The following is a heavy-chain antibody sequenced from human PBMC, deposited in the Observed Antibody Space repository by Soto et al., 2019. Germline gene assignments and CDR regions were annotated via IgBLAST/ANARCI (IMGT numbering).Heavy chain of an antibody. Sequence: GGSLRLSCAASGFTVSSNYMNWVRQAPGKGLEWVSVIHSGGSTYYADSVKGRFTISRDNSKNTLYLQMNSLRAEDTAVYHCARDRTFDYWGQGALVTVSS. CDR3: ARDRTFDY. CDR1: GFTVSSNY. J-gene: IGHJ4*02. CDR2: IHSGGST. V-gene: IGHV3-53*01.